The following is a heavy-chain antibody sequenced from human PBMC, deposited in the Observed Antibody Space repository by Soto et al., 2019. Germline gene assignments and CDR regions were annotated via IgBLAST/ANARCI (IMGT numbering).Heavy chain of an antibody. J-gene: IGHJ5*02. CDR1: GFTFSSYA. CDR3: ASWDYTNNSNWFDP. CDR2: ISYDGSNK. V-gene: IGHV3-30-3*01. D-gene: IGHD2-2*02. Sequence: QVQLVESGGGVVQPGRSLRLSCAASGFTFSSYAMHWVRQAPGKGLEWVAVISYDGSNKYYADSVKGRFTISRDNSKNKLYLQVNSLRAEDTAVYSCASWDYTNNSNWFDPWGQGTLVTVSS.